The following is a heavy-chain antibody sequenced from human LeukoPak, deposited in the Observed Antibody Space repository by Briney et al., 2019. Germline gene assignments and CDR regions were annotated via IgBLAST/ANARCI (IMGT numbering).Heavy chain of an antibody. CDR3: VREDYGDNGGWLDP. V-gene: IGHV4-34*01. D-gene: IGHD4-17*01. CDR1: GGSFSGYY. CDR2: QSSGNT. Sequence: SETLSLTCAIYGGSFSGYYWSWIRQPPGKGLEWLSSIQSSGNTYYNPSLKSRLSIVLDTSKNLFSLKLTSVTVADTAVYYCVREDYGDNGGWLDPWGQGTLVTVSS. J-gene: IGHJ5*02.